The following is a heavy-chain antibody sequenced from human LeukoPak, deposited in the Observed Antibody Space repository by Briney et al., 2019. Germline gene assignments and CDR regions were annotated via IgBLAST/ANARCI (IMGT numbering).Heavy chain of an antibody. CDR3: AKDWTGTKPFDL. CDR2: ISSDGSSA. D-gene: IGHD3/OR15-3a*01. Sequence: GGSLRLSCAASGFIFSTYWIHWVRQAPGRGLVWVSRISSDGSSASYADSVKGRFTISRDNTKNTLYLQMNSLRAEDTAVYYCAKDWTGTKPFDLWGRGTLVTVSS. J-gene: IGHJ2*01. CDR1: GFIFSTYW. V-gene: IGHV3-74*01.